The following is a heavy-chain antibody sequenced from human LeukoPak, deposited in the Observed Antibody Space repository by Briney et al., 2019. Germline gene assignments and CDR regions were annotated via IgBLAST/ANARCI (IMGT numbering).Heavy chain of an antibody. J-gene: IGHJ4*02. CDR3: ARDRANYYGSGSYFH. V-gene: IGHV3-53*01. CDR1: GFTFSSYA. CDR2: IYSGGST. Sequence: GGSLRLSCAASGFTFSSYAMSWVRQAPGKGLEWVSVIYSGGSTYYADSVKGRFTISRDNSKNTLYLQMNSLRAEDTAVYYCARDRANYYGSGSYFHWGQGTLVTVSS. D-gene: IGHD3-10*01.